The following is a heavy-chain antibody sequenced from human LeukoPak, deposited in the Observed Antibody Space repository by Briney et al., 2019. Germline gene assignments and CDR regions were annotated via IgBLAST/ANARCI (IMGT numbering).Heavy chain of an antibody. CDR2: INSDETGT. CDR1: GFSFSNYW. Sequence: GGSLRLSCAASGFSFSNYWMHWVRQAPGEGLVWVARINSDETGTSYADSVKGRFTISRDNAKNTLYLQMNSLRAEDTAVYYCARDGSLPDYWGQGTLVAVSS. J-gene: IGHJ4*02. V-gene: IGHV3-74*01. CDR3: ARDGSLPDY.